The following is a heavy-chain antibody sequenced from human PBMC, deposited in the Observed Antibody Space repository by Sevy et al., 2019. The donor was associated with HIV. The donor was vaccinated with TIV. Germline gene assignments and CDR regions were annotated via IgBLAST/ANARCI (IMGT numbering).Heavy chain of an antibody. CDR3: ARGSAVTGMTWYFDL. Sequence: ASVKVSCKASGDTFSNYGVAWVRQAPGQGLEWLGGTVPFFGTENYAQKFQGRVTITADGSSNTASMELRSLRYDDTAIYYCARGSAVTGMTWYFDLWGRGTLVTVSS. J-gene: IGHJ2*01. D-gene: IGHD1-1*01. CDR1: GDTFSNYG. V-gene: IGHV1-69*13. CDR2: TVPFFGTE.